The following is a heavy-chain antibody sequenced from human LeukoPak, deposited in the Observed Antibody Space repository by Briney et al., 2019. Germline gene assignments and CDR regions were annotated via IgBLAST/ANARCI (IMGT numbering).Heavy chain of an antibody. CDR1: GFTFSNYW. V-gene: IGHV3-7*01. D-gene: IGHD3-22*01. J-gene: IGHJ2*01. CDR2: INQDGSEM. Sequence: GGSLRLSCAASGFTFSNYWMSWVRQAPGKGLEWLANINQDGSEMYYVDSVKGRFTISGDNGKNSLYLQINSLRADDTAVYYCARDQGSMIVVRTTSWYFDLWGRGTLVTVSS. CDR3: ARDQGSMIVVRTTSWYFDL.